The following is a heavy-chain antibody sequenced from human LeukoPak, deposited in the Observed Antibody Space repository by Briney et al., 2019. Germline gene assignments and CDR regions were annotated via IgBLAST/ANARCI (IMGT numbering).Heavy chain of an antibody. J-gene: IGHJ5*02. V-gene: IGHV3-21*05. Sequence: GGSLRLSCAASGFTFSSYEMNWVRQAPGKGLEWVSYISSSSSYTNYADSVKGRFTISRDNAKNSLYLQMNSLRAEDTAVYYCAKEKWESGWFDPWGQGTLVTVSS. CDR3: AKEKWESGWFDP. D-gene: IGHD1-26*01. CDR2: ISSSSSYT. CDR1: GFTFSSYE.